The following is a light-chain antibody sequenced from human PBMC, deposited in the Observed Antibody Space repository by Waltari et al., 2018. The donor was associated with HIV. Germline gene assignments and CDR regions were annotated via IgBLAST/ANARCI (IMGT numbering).Light chain of an antibody. J-gene: IGLJ1*01. V-gene: IGLV2-14*01. CDR2: DVS. CDR3: SSYTSSSSYV. Sequence: QSALTQPASVSGSPGQSITISCTGTSSDVGGYNYVSWYQQHPRKAPKLMIYDVSNRTSGVSNRFSGGKSDNTASLTISGLQAEDEADYYCSSYTSSSSYVFGTGTKVTGL. CDR1: SSDVGGYNY.